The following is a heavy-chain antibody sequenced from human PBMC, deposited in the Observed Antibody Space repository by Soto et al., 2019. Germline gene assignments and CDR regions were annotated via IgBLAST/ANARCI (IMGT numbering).Heavy chain of an antibody. D-gene: IGHD4-4*01. CDR2: IYYSGST. Sequence: PSETLSRTCTVSGGSIRSGGYYWSWIRQHPGKGLEWIGYIYYSGSTYYNPSLKSRVTISADTSKNQFSLKLSSVTAADTAVYYCARGFPYSNYFDYPGQVTLVTVSP. CDR1: GGSIRSGGYY. CDR3: ARGFPYSNYFDY. J-gene: IGHJ4*02. V-gene: IGHV4-31*03.